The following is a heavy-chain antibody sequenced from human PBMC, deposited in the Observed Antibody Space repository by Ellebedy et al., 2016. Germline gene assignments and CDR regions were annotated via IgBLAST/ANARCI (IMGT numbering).Heavy chain of an antibody. J-gene: IGHJ4*02. CDR3: AGPAAIGTKTFDY. CDR2: INEDGRQT. CDR1: GFTFSRDW. D-gene: IGHD2-2*01. V-gene: IGHV3-7*01. Sequence: GESLKISCAASGFTFSRDWMTWVRQVPGKGLEWVGNINEDGRQTYYVDSLKGRFTISGDNAKKSMYLQMNSLRAEDTAVYYCAGPAAIGTKTFDYWGQGTLVTVSS.